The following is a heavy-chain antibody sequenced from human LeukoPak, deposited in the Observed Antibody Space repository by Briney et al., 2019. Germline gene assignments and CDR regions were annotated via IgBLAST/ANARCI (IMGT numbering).Heavy chain of an antibody. J-gene: IGHJ4*02. CDR3: ARAERRGAKVGYFDN. V-gene: IGHV4-61*02. Sequence: TPSQTLSLTCTVSGGSISSGSYYWSWIRQPAGKGLEWIGRIYTSGSTNYNLSLKSRVTISVDTSKNQFSLKLSSVTAADTAVYYCARAERRGAKVGYFDNWGQGTLVTVSS. CDR2: IYTSGST. D-gene: IGHD1-26*01. CDR1: GGSISSGSYY.